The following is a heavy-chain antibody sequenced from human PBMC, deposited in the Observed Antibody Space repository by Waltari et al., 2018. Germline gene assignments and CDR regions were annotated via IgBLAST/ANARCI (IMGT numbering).Heavy chain of an antibody. J-gene: IGHJ4*02. D-gene: IGHD5-12*01. V-gene: IGHV3-53*01. CDR2: CYAWSKE. Sequence: EVRLVESGGGLIQPGGSMILSCAVSGVPLHYNYMTWVRQAPGKGLGGVWLCYAWSKECYALSVKGRFTISRDDSKGMLFLVMNALRDEDTALYYCARAGLGSPVEWLRLFDQWGQGTEVTVSS. CDR3: ARAGLGSPVEWLRLFDQ. CDR1: GVPLHYNY.